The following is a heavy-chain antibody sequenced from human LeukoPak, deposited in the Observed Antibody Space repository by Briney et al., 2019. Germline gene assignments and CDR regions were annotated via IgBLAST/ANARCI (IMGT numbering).Heavy chain of an antibody. V-gene: IGHV4-61*02. CDR3: ASLYYDSSGYPYFDY. Sequence: YPSETLSLTCTVSGGSISSGSYYWSWIRQPAGKGLEWIGRIYTSGSTNYNPSLKSRVTISVDTSKNQFPLKLSSVTAADTAVYYCASLYYDSSGYPYFDYWGQGTLVTVSS. J-gene: IGHJ4*02. CDR1: GGSISSGSYY. CDR2: IYTSGST. D-gene: IGHD3-22*01.